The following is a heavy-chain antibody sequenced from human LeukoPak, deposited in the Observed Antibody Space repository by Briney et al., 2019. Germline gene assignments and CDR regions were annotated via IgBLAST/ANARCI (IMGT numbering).Heavy chain of an antibody. Sequence: PSETLSLTCTVSGGSISSGDYYWSWIRQPQGKGLEWIGYIYYSGSTYYNPSLKSRVTISVDTSKNQFSLKLSSVTAADTAVYYCARAYADYSNYGYWGQGTPVTVSS. CDR1: GGSISSGDYY. CDR3: ARAYADYSNYGY. CDR2: IYYSGST. D-gene: IGHD4-11*01. V-gene: IGHV4-30-4*08. J-gene: IGHJ4*02.